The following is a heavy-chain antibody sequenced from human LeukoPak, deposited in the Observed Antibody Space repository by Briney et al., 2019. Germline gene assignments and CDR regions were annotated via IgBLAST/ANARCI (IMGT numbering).Heavy chain of an antibody. V-gene: IGHV3-7*05. CDR1: GFTFSSYW. CDR2: IKQDGSEK. J-gene: IGHJ4*02. Sequence: GGSLRLSCAASGFTFSSYWMSWVRQAPGKGLEWVAYIKQDGSEKYYVDSVKGRFTISRENAKNSLYLQMNSLRAEDTAVYYCARASIVVVIPPGYWGQGTLVTVSS. CDR3: ARASIVVVIPPGY. D-gene: IGHD3-22*01.